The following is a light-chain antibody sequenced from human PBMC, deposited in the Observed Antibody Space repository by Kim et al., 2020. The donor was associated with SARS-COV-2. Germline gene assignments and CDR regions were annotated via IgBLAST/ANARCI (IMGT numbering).Light chain of an antibody. V-gene: IGKV1-5*01. CDR1: QNLESG. J-gene: IGKJ2*01. Sequence: ASLGSRVTITCRASQNLESGLAWYQQNPGQPPKLLIYDASILESGVPSRFSGNGSGTEFTLTISNLQPDDFATYYCQQYNSYWYSFGQGTKLEI. CDR2: DAS. CDR3: QQYNSYWYS.